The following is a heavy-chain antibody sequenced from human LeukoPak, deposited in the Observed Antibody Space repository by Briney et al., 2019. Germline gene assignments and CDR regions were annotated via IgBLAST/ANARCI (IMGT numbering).Heavy chain of an antibody. Sequence: ASVKVSCKASGYTFTDYGISWVRQAPGQGLEWMGWISAYNGDTNYAPKFLGRVTITADGSTSTGYMELTSLRSEDTAVYYCARGEPVEYHDFWSGSRNYYGMDVWGQGTTVTVPS. V-gene: IGHV1-18*01. CDR3: ARGEPVEYHDFWSGSRNYYGMDV. CDR2: ISAYNGDT. CDR1: GYTFTDYG. J-gene: IGHJ6*02. D-gene: IGHD3-3*01.